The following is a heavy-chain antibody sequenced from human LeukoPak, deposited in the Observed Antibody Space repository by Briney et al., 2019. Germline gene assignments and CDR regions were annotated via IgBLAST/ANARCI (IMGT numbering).Heavy chain of an antibody. CDR2: IYYSGST. V-gene: IGHV4-39*01. Sequence: PSETLSLTCTVSGGSISSSSYYWGWIRQPPGKGLEWIGSIYYSGSTYYNPSLKSRVTISVDTSKNQFSLKLSSVTAADTAVYYCARLARITIFGVVIFPFDYWGQGTLVTVSS. J-gene: IGHJ4*02. CDR1: GGSISSSSYY. CDR3: ARLARITIFGVVIFPFDY. D-gene: IGHD3-3*01.